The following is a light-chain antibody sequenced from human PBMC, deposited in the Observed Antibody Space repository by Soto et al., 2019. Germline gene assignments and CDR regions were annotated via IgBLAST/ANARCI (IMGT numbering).Light chain of an antibody. J-gene: IGKJ4*01. CDR1: QSVTSDY. Sequence: EIVLTQSPGTLSLSPGDRATLSCRASQSVTSDYLARYQQKPGQAPRLLIYGASIRATVIPDRFSGSGSGTDFTLTISRLEPEDFAMYPCQQYGNSPRVTFGGGTKVESK. CDR2: GAS. CDR3: QQYGNSPRVT. V-gene: IGKV3-20*01.